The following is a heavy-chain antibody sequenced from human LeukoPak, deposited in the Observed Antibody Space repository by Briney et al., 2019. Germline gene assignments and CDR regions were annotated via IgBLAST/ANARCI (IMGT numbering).Heavy chain of an antibody. CDR3: ARDPHYYDSSGYYVRPYYFDY. CDR1: GFTFSSYW. D-gene: IGHD3-22*01. CDR2: IKQDGSEK. J-gene: IGHJ4*02. V-gene: IGHV3-7*01. Sequence: GGSLRLSCAASGFTFSSYWMSWVRQAPGKGLEWVANIKQDGSEKYYVGSVKGRFTISRDNAKNSLYLQMNSLRAEDTAVYYCARDPHYYDSSGYYVRPYYFDYWGQGTLVTVSS.